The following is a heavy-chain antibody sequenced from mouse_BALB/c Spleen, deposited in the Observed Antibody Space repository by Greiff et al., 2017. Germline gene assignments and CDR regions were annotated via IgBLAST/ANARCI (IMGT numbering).Heavy chain of an antibody. V-gene: IGHV1-15*01. CDR2: IDPETGGT. CDR1: GYTFTDYE. Sequence: QVQLKQSGAELVRPGASVTLSCKASGYTFTDYEMHWVKQTPVHGLEWIGAIDPETGGTAYNQKFKGKATLTADKSSSTAYMELRSLTSEDSAVYYCTRSYYGSSPYYFDYWGQGTTLTVSS. D-gene: IGHD1-1*01. CDR3: TRSYYGSSPYYFDY. J-gene: IGHJ2*01.